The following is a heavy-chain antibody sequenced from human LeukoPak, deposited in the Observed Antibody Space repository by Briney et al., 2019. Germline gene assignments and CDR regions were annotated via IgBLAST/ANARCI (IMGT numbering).Heavy chain of an antibody. CDR1: GAFITRDTYY. D-gene: IGHD6-6*01. V-gene: IGHV4-39*07. CDR3: ARRPDGFDI. Sequence: SETLSLTCTVSGAFITRDTYYWAWVRQSPGKGLEWIGSIWFDGNDYYNPSLRSRVAMSVDTSKNQFSLSLNSVTAADTAVYYCARRPDGFDIWGQGTLVTVSS. CDR2: IWFDGND. J-gene: IGHJ3*02.